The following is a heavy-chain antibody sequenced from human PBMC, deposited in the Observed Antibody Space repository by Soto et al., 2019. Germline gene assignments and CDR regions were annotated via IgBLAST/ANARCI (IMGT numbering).Heavy chain of an antibody. CDR2: ISSSSSYI. D-gene: IGHD1-7*01. V-gene: IGHV3-21*01. Sequence: EVQLVESGGGLVKPGGSLRLSCAASGFTFSSYSMNWVRQAPGQGLEWVSSISSSSSYIYYADSVKGRFTISRDNAKNALYLQMNSLRAEDTAVYYCERDVAGTTEGYFDYWGQGTLVTVSS. CDR3: ERDVAGTTEGYFDY. CDR1: GFTFSSYS. J-gene: IGHJ4*02.